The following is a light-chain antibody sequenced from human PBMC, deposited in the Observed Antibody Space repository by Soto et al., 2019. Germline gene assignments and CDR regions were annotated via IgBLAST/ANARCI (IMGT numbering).Light chain of an antibody. CDR3: GSYATSGTNVI. CDR1: SSDVGGYKF. Sequence: QSALTQPASVSGSPGQSITISCTGTSSDVGGYKFVSWYQQHPGTAPKLMIYEVSNRPSGVSSRFSGSKSGNTASLTISGLQAEDEADYFCGSYATSGTNVIFGGGTKVTVL. J-gene: IGLJ2*01. V-gene: IGLV2-14*01. CDR2: EVS.